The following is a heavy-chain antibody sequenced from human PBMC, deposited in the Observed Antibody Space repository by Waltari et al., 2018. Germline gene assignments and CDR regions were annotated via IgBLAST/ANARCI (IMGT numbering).Heavy chain of an antibody. CDR3: VRGSLNPGFDY. CDR2: TNTDGSFT. Sequence: EVKLAESGGGLVQPGWSLRHSWAVPGFTFRSYWLHWCRQTPGEGLVWLSRTNTDGSFTNYADSVEGRFTMSRDNAKDTVYLQMNSLRAEDTAIYYCVRGSLNPGFDYWGQGTLVTVSS. CDR1: GFTFRSYW. J-gene: IGHJ4*02. V-gene: IGHV3-74*01.